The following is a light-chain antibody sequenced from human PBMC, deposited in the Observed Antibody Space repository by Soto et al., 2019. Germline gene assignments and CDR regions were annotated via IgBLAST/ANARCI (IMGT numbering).Light chain of an antibody. V-gene: IGKV3-15*01. J-gene: IGKJ1*01. CDR3: LQHSGTSPKT. CDR2: GAS. CDR1: QSVSSN. Sequence: EIVMTQSPATLSVSPGERATLSCRASQSVSSNLAWYQQKPGQAPRLLIYGASTRATGIPARFSGSGSGTDFTLNITRLEPEDSAVYYCLQHSGTSPKTLGQGTKVDIK.